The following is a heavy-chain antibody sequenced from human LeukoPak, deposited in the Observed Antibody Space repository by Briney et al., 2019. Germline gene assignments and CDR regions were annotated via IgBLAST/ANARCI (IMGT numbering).Heavy chain of an antibody. CDR1: GGSISSGGYY. CDR3: ARDQTARPGDPYYYGMDV. J-gene: IGHJ6*02. V-gene: IGHV4-31*03. Sequence: PSETLSLTCTVSGGSISSGGYYWSWIRQHPGKGLEWIGYIYYSGSTYYNPSLKSRVSISVDTSKNQLSLKLSSVTAADTAVYYCARDQTARPGDPYYYGMDVWSQGTTVTVSS. D-gene: IGHD1-14*01. CDR2: IYYSGST.